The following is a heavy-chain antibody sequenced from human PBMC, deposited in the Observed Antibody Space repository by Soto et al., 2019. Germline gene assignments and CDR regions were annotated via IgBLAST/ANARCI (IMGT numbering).Heavy chain of an antibody. V-gene: IGHV4-34*01. D-gene: IGHD2-15*01. J-gene: IGHJ4*02. CDR1: GGSFSGYY. Sequence: QVQLQQWGAGLLKPSETLSLTCAVYGGSFSGYYWSWIRQPPGKGLEWIGEINHSGSTNYNPSLKSRVTISVDTSKTQFSLKLSSVTAADTAVYYCARGAVVVAATAIDYWGQGTLVTVSS. CDR3: ARGAVVVAATAIDY. CDR2: INHSGST.